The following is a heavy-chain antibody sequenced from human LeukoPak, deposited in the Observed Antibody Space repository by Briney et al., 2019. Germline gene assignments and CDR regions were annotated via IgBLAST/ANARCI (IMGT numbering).Heavy chain of an antibody. CDR3: ASRTRGYCSSTSCYQGWFDP. CDR1: GGTFSSYA. Sequence: SVTVSCKASGGTFSSYAISWVRQAPGQGLEWMGGIIPIFGTANYAQKFQGGVTITADESTSTAYMELSSLRSEDTAVYYCASRTRGYCSSTSCYQGWFDPWGQGTLVTVSS. CDR2: IIPIFGTA. V-gene: IGHV1-69*13. J-gene: IGHJ5*02. D-gene: IGHD2-2*01.